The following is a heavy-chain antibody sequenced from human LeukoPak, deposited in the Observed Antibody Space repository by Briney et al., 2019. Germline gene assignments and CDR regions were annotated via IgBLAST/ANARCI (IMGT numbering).Heavy chain of an antibody. CDR2: FDGNADGT. CDR1: GFTFSRFG. CDR3: AKGYDFWSGTFDY. V-gene: IGHV3-23*01. Sequence: GGSLRLSCVTSGFTFSRFGTTWVRQPPGKGLEWVASFDGNADGTYYADSVKGRCTISRDNSKNTLYLQMNSLRAEDTAIYYCAKGYDFWSGTFDYWGQGTLVTVSS. D-gene: IGHD3-3*01. J-gene: IGHJ4*02.